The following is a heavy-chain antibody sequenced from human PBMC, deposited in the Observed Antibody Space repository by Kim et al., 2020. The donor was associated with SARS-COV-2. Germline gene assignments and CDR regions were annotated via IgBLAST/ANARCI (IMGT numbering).Heavy chain of an antibody. CDR3: ARVGGRQQLVFGGGYYYYGMDV. V-gene: IGHV4-34*01. CDR1: GGSFSGYY. J-gene: IGHJ6*02. D-gene: IGHD6-13*01. CDR2: INHSGST. Sequence: SETLSLTCAVYGGSFSGYYWSWIRQPPGKGLEWIGEINHSGSTNYNPSLKSRVTISVDTSKNQFSLKLSSVTAADTAVYYCARVGGRQQLVFGGGYYYYGMDVWGQGTTVTVSS.